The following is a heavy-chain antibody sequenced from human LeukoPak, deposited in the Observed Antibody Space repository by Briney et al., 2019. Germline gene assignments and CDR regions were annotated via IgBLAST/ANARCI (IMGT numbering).Heavy chain of an antibody. Sequence: GGSLRLSCAASGFTFSSYGMHWVRRAPGKGLEWVAVISYDGSNKYYADSVKGRFTISRDNSKNTLYLQMNSLRAEDTAVYYCAKSLGYSYGSLVVDYWGQGTLVTVSS. CDR3: AKSLGYSYGSLVVDY. J-gene: IGHJ4*02. D-gene: IGHD5-18*01. CDR2: ISYDGSNK. CDR1: GFTFSSYG. V-gene: IGHV3-30*18.